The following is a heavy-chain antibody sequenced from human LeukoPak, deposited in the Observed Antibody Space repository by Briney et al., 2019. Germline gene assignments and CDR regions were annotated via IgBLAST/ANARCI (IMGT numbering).Heavy chain of an antibody. CDR2: IYYSGST. CDR3: ARANWNDLFFDY. Sequence: SETLSLTCTVSGGSISSSSYYWGWIRQPPGKGLEWIGSIYYSGSTYYKPSLKSRVTISVDTSKNQFSLKLSSVTAADTAVYYCARANWNDLFFDYWDQGTLVTVSS. D-gene: IGHD1-1*01. CDR1: GGSISSSSYY. J-gene: IGHJ4*02. V-gene: IGHV4-39*07.